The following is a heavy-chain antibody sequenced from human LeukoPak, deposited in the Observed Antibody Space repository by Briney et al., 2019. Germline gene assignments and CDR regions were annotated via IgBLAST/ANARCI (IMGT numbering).Heavy chain of an antibody. CDR3: ARGEYYYESSGYPDY. Sequence: PGRSLRLSCAASGFTFSTYGMHWARQAPGKGLEWVAVIWYEGSTKFYADSVKGRFTISRDNSKNTLYLQMNSLRAEDTAVYLCARGEYYYESSGYPDYWGQGTLVTVSS. CDR1: GFTFSTYG. D-gene: IGHD3-22*01. J-gene: IGHJ4*02. V-gene: IGHV3-33*01. CDR2: IWYEGSTK.